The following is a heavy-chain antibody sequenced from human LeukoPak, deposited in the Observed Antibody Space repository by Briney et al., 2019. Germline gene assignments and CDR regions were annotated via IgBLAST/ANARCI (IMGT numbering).Heavy chain of an antibody. CDR3: ANQYPG. CDR1: GFTFSTHA. Sequence: GGALRLSCGASGFTFSTHAMSWLRQAPGKGLDWVSAISGDGDTTYYADSVKGRFTISRDHSKNTVYLQMHSLRAEDTAVYYCANQYPGWGQGTLVTVSS. V-gene: IGHV3-23*01. J-gene: IGHJ4*02. CDR2: ISGDGDTT. D-gene: IGHD4-11*01.